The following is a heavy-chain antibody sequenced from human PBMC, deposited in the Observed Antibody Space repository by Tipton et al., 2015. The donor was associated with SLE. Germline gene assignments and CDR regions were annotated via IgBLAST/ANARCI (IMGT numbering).Heavy chain of an antibody. Sequence: TLSLTCAVSGYSISSGYYWGWIRQPPGKGLEWIGSIYHSGSTYYNPSLKSRVTISVDTSKNQFSLKLSSVTAADTAVYYCARGRYSSSWYWFDPWGQGTLVTVSS. J-gene: IGHJ5*02. V-gene: IGHV4-38-2*01. D-gene: IGHD6-13*01. CDR1: GYSISSGYY. CDR2: IYHSGST. CDR3: ARGRYSSSWYWFDP.